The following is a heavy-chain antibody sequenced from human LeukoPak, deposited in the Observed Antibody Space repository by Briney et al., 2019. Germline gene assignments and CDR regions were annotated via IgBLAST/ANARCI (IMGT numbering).Heavy chain of an antibody. D-gene: IGHD1-26*01. V-gene: IGHV1-18*01. Sequence: AAVNVACKASGYTFTSYGISSVRQAPGQTLEWMGWISAYNGNTNYAQKLQGRVNMTPDKSTSTAYLELRRLRSEDTAVYYCARAGSGRYYLRFDPWGQGTLVTVSS. CDR1: GYTFTSYG. J-gene: IGHJ5*02. CDR2: ISAYNGNT. CDR3: ARAGSGRYYLRFDP.